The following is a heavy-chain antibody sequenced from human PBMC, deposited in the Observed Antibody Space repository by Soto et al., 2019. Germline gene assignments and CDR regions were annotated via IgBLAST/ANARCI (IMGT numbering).Heavy chain of an antibody. J-gene: IGHJ4*02. Sequence: ASVKVSCKASGGTFSSYAISWVRQAPGQGLEWMGGIIPIFGTANYAQKFQGRVTITADESTSTAYMELSSLRSEDTAVYYCATSMYSGSYYGYYFDYWGQGTLVTVSS. CDR3: ATSMYSGSYYGYYFDY. V-gene: IGHV1-69*13. D-gene: IGHD1-26*01. CDR2: IIPIFGTA. CDR1: GGTFSSYA.